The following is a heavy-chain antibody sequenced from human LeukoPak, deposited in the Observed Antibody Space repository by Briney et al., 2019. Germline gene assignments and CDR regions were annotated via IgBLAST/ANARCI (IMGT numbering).Heavy chain of an antibody. CDR3: AGLVGRYSSGLYYYYFDY. Sequence: PSGTLPLTCTVSGDSINSLDLWSWVRPPPGKGLEWIGEMYLSGTTHSNPSVKSRVTISIDKSKNQFFLNLSSVAAADTAVYYCAGLVGRYSSGLYYYYFDYWGQGTLVTVSS. CDR2: MYLSGTT. V-gene: IGHV4-4*02. D-gene: IGHD3-22*01. J-gene: IGHJ4*02. CDR1: GDSINSLDL.